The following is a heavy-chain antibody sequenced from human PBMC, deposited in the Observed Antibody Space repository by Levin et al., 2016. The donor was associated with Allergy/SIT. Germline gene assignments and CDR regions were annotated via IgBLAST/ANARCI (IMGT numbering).Heavy chain of an antibody. D-gene: IGHD5-18*01. CDR3: ARGGYSYGYEGSWFDP. V-gene: IGHV4-34*01. CDR1: GGSFSGYY. Sequence: SETLSLTCAVYGGSFSGYYWSWIRQPPGKGLEWIGEINHSGSTNYNPSLKSRVTISVDTSKNQFSLKLSSVTAADTAVYYCARGGYSYGYEGSWFDPWGQGTLVTVSS. J-gene: IGHJ5*02. CDR2: INHSGST.